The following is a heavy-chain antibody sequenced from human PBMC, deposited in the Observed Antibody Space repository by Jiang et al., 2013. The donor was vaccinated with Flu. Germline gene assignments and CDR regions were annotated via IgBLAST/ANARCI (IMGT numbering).Heavy chain of an antibody. Sequence: KSRVTISVDTSKNQFSLKLSSVTAADTAVYYCARDRWTYGSDYWGQGTLVTVSS. D-gene: IGHD3-10*01. V-gene: IGHV4-31*02. J-gene: IGHJ4*02. CDR3: ARDRWTYGSDY.